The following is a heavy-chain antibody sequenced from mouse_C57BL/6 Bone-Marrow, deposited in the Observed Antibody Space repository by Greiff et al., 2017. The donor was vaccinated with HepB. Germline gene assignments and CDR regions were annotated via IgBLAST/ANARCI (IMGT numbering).Heavy chain of an antibody. CDR3: ARMGDYDYGFAY. CDR1: EYEFPSHD. J-gene: IGHJ3*01. V-gene: IGHV5-2*01. D-gene: IGHD2-4*01. Sequence: DVKLVESGGGLVQPGESLKLSCESNEYEFPSHDMSWVRKTPEKRLELVAAINSDGGSTYYPDTMERRFIISRDNTKKTLYLQMSSLRSEDTALYYCARMGDYDYGFAYWGQGTLVTVSA. CDR2: INSDGGST.